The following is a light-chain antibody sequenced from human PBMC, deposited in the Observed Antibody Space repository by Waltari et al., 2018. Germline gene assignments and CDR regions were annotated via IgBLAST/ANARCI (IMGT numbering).Light chain of an antibody. Sequence: QAVVTQEPSLPVSPGGTVTLTCGSSTGTVTSGHYPYCCQQKPGQNPRTLNYATTNKHSWTPARFSGSLLGGKAALTLSGAQPEDEAEYFCLLSYSGNWVFGGGTKLTVL. CDR1: TGTVTSGHY. V-gene: IGLV7-46*01. CDR2: ATT. CDR3: LLSYSGNWV. J-gene: IGLJ3*02.